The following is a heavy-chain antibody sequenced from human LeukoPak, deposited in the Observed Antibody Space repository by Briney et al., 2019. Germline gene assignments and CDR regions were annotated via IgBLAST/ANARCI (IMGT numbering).Heavy chain of an antibody. CDR2: ISGSGDNT. CDR3: AKGSYYDSSGSFYFDY. D-gene: IGHD3-22*01. V-gene: IGHV3-23*01. J-gene: IGHJ4*02. Sequence: GGSLRLSCAASGFTFSSYAMSWVRQAPGKGLEWVSGISGSGDNTFYADSVKGRFTISRDNSKNTLYVQVNSLGTEDTAAYYCAKGSYYDSSGSFYFDYWGQGTLVTVSS. CDR1: GFTFSSYA.